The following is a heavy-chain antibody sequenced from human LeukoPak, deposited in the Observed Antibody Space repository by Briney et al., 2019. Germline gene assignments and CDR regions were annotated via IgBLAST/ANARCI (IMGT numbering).Heavy chain of an antibody. CDR2: ISTSGSII. J-gene: IGHJ6*03. CDR1: GFTFSDYE. Sequence: PGGSLRLSCAASGFTFSDYEMNWVRQAPGKGLEWILHISTSGSIIHYADSVKGRFTISRDNAKNTLYLQMNSLRAEDTAVYYCARDAANYYYYYYMDVWGKGTTVTVSS. CDR3: ARDAANYYYYYYMDV. V-gene: IGHV3-48*03.